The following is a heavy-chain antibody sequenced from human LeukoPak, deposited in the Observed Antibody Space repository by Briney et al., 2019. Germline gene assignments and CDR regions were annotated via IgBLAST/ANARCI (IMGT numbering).Heavy chain of an antibody. D-gene: IGHD6-13*01. CDR3: ARDSGYSSSWYHYFDY. Sequence: SETLSLTCTVSGGSLYTSDYYWRWVRQPPGKGPEWIGDIFYTGKTNYHPSLKSRVSISIETSKNQFSLKLSSVTAADTAVYYCARDSGYSSSWYHYFDYWGQGTLVTVSS. J-gene: IGHJ4*02. V-gene: IGHV4-39*07. CDR1: GGSLYTSDYY. CDR2: IFYTGKT.